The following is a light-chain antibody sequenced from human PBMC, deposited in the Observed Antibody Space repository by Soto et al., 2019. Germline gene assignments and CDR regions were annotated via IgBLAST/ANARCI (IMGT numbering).Light chain of an antibody. CDR3: CSYGGGNNFYV. J-gene: IGLJ1*01. CDR1: SSDIGTYDY. CDR2: EVS. V-gene: IGLV2-8*01. Sequence: QSALTQPPSASGSPGQSVTISCTGTSSDIGTYDYVSWYQHLPDKAPKLIIYEVSKRPSGVPDRFSGSKSGNTASLTVSGLHAEDEGDYSCCSYGGGNNFYVFGTGTKGTAL.